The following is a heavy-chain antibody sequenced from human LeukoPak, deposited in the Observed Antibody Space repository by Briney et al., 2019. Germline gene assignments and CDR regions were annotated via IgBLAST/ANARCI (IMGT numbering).Heavy chain of an antibody. CDR2: IYNSGTT. CDR1: GGSISDFS. D-gene: IGHD6-13*01. J-gene: IGHJ3*02. Sequence: SETLSLTCAVSGGSISDFSWNWIRQPAGKGLEWIGHIYNSGTTNYNPSLKSRVTMSVDTSKNQFSLKVTSMTAADTAVYYCARSATAADDAFDIWGQGTRVIVSS. V-gene: IGHV4-4*07. CDR3: ARSATAADDAFDI.